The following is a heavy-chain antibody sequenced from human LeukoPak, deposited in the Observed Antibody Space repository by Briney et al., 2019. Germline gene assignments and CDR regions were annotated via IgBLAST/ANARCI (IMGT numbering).Heavy chain of an antibody. CDR3: MSTSNWGSVIFDY. V-gene: IGHV1-8*01. CDR1: GYTFISYD. CDR2: MDTNSDNT. J-gene: IGHJ4*02. Sequence: GASVRVSCKASGYTFISYDIHWVRQAPGQGLEWMGWMDTNSDNTVSAQKFQGRVTMTKTASISTAYVELRSLRSEDTAVYYCMSTSNWGSVIFDYWGQGTLVTVSS. D-gene: IGHD7-27*01.